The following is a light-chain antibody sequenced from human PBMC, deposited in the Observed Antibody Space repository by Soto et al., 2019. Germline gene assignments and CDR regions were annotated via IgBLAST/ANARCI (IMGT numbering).Light chain of an antibody. CDR3: QVWESGTPVV. CDR2: RID. V-gene: IGLV3-9*01. Sequence: SYELTQPIAVSVALGKTARITCGGNNIATKNVHWYQQKPGQAPVLVIYRIDNRPSGIPERFSGSNSGNTATLTISRAQDGDEAEYYCQVWESGTPVVFGGGTKLPS. CDR1: NIATKN. J-gene: IGLJ2*01.